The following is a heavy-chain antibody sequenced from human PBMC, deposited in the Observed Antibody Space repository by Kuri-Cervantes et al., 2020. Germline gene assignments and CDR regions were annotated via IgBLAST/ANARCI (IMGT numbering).Heavy chain of an antibody. Sequence: SETLSLTCAVSGGSISSGGYSWSWIRQPPGKGLEWIGYIYHSGSTYYNPSLKSRVTISVDRSKNQFSLKLGSVTAADTAVYYCARGIIAVAGMPLSWGQGTLVTVSS. J-gene: IGHJ5*02. V-gene: IGHV4-30-2*01. D-gene: IGHD6-19*01. CDR2: IYHSGST. CDR3: ARGIIAVAGMPLS. CDR1: GGSISSGGYS.